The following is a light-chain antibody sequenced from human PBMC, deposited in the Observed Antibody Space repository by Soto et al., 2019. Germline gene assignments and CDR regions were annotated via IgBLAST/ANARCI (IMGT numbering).Light chain of an antibody. CDR1: HSFRGL. Sequence: ELLLPPSHGNLSLSPGERDPISCRASHSFRGLLAWYQQKPGQAPRLLIYGTSTRATGIPARFSGSGSGTDFSLTISRLEPEDFAVYYCQQYGTSPSTCGHWTKGDLK. CDR3: QQYGTSPST. V-gene: IGKV3-20*01. J-gene: IGKJ1*01. CDR2: GTS.